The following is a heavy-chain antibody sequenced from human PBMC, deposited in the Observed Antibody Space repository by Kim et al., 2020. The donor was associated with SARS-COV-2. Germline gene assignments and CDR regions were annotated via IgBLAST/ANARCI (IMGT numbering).Heavy chain of an antibody. D-gene: IGHD2-2*02. V-gene: IGHV3-30-3*01. CDR3: ARDYCSSNSCYIDV. CDR2: ISYDGSNE. Sequence: GGSLRLSCAASGFSFNNSPMHWVRQAPGKGLEWVTFISYDGSNEFYAESVKGRFTISRYNSKNTLYVQMNSLRSEDTAIYYCARDYCSSNSCYIDVWGPG. CDR1: GFSFNNSP. J-gene: IGHJ3*01.